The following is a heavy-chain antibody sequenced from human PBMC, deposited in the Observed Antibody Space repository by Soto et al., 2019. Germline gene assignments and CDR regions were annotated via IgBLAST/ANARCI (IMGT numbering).Heavy chain of an antibody. Sequence: SETLSLTCTVSGDSITIGTYCLSWIRQHPGKGLEWIGYTYYSGTTYYNLSLKSRVAISLDTSKNQFSLKLNSVTAADTAVYSCARAEYQGNWHDPWCKGALNTV. CDR2: TYYSGTT. CDR3: ARAEYQGNWHDP. D-gene: IGHD2-21*02. J-gene: IGHJ5*02. V-gene: IGHV4-31*03. CDR1: GDSITIGTYC.